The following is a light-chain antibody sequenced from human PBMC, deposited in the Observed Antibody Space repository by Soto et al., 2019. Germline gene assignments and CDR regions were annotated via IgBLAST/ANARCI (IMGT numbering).Light chain of an antibody. V-gene: IGKV1-5*03. Sequence: DIQMTQSPSTLSGSVGDRVTITCRASQTISSWLAWYQQKPGKAPKLLIYKASTLKSGVPDRFSGSGSGTDFTLTISRLEPEDFAVYYCQQYGSSPQTFGQGTKVDIK. CDR2: KAS. CDR3: QQYGSSPQT. CDR1: QTISSW. J-gene: IGKJ1*01.